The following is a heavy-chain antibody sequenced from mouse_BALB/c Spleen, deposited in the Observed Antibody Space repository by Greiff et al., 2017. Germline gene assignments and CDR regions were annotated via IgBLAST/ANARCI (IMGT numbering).Heavy chain of an antibody. CDR2: ISYSGST. Sequence: EVKLMESGPSLVKPSQTLSLTCSVTGDSITSGYWNWIRKFPGNKLEYMGYISYSGSTYYNPSLKSRISITRDTSKNQYYLQLNSVTTEDTATYYCARGGNDYDAWFAYWGQGTLVTVSA. V-gene: IGHV3-8*02. D-gene: IGHD2-4*01. CDR1: GDSITSGY. J-gene: IGHJ3*01. CDR3: ARGGNDYDAWFAY.